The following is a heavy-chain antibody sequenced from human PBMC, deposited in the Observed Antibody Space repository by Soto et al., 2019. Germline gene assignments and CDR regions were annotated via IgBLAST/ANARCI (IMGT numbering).Heavy chain of an antibody. V-gene: IGHV3-15*01. CDR1: GFTFSNAW. CDR3: TTPGVVPAAILDYYYYYGMDV. CDR2: IKSKTDGGTT. J-gene: IGHJ6*02. D-gene: IGHD2-2*02. Sequence: PGGSLRLSCAASGFTFSNAWMSWVRQAPGKGLEWVGRIKSKTDGGTTDYAAPVKGRFTISRDDSKNTLYLQMNSLKTEDTAVYSCTTPGVVPAAILDYYYYYGMDVWGQGTTVTVSS.